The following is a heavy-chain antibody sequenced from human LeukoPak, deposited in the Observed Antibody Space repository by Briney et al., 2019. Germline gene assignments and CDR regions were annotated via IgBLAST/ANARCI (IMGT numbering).Heavy chain of an antibody. Sequence: ASVKVSCKASGYTFTGYYMHWVRQAPGQGLDGMGWINPNSGGTNYAQKFQGWVTMTRDTSISTAYMELSRLRSDDTAVYYCASSVAGTLYAFDIWGQGTMVTVSS. CDR1: GYTFTGYY. CDR2: INPNSGGT. CDR3: ASSVAGTLYAFDI. D-gene: IGHD6-19*01. J-gene: IGHJ3*02. V-gene: IGHV1-2*04.